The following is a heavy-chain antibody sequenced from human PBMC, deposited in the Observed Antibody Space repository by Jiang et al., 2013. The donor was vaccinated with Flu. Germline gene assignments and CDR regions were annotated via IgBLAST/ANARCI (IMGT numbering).Heavy chain of an antibody. Sequence: GLVKPSETLSLTCTVSGGSISSSSYYWGWIRQPPGKGLEWIGSIYYSGSTYYNPSLKSRVTISVDTSKNQFSLKLSSVTAADTAVYYCARGGYDYIWGSYPGSSYGMDVWGQGTTVTVSS. J-gene: IGHJ6*02. CDR2: IYYSGST. V-gene: IGHV4-39*07. CDR1: GGSISSSSYY. D-gene: IGHD3-16*01. CDR3: ARGGYDYIWGSYPGSSYGMDV.